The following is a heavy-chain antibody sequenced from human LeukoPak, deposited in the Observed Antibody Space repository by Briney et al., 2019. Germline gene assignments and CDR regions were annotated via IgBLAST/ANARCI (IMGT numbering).Heavy chain of an antibody. CDR2: ISSNGGST. J-gene: IGHJ4*02. CDR1: GFTFSSYA. V-gene: IGHV3-64D*06. Sequence: GGSLRLSCSASGFTFSSYAMHWARQAPGKALEYVSAISSNGGSTYYADSVKGRFTISRDNSKNTLYLRMSSLRAEDTAVYYCVKGGTIPGRPPGDWGQGTLVTVSS. D-gene: IGHD2-2*02. CDR3: VKGGTIPGRPPGD.